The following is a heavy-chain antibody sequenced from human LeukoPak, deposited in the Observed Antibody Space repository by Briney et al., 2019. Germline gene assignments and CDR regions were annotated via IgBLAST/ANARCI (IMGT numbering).Heavy chain of an antibody. V-gene: IGHV3-21*01. D-gene: IGHD5-12*01. Sequence: NPGGSLRLSCAASGFTFSSYSMNWVRQAPGKGLGWVSSISSRSSYIYYTDSVKGRFTISRDNAKNSLYLQMNSLRAEDTAVYYCARGGEFSGYEIWGQGTLVTVSS. CDR1: GFTFSSYS. CDR3: ARGGEFSGYEI. CDR2: ISSRSSYI. J-gene: IGHJ4*01.